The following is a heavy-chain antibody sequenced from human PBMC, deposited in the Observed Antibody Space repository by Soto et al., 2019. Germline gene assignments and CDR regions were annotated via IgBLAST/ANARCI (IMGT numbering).Heavy chain of an antibody. V-gene: IGHV4-30-2*01. CDR3: ARLQFGEGFDY. CDR1: GGSISGGGFS. CDR2: ILHTGGT. Sequence: SETLSLTCSVSGGSISGGGFSWSWIRQPPGKGLEWIGYILHTGGTQYNPSLKSRVSMSVDKSKNQFSLHLTSVTAADTAVYYCARLQFGEGFDYWGQGALVTVSS. D-gene: IGHD3-10*01. J-gene: IGHJ4*02.